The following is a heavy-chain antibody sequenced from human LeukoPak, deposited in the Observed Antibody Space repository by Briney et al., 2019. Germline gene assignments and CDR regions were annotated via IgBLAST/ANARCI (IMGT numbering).Heavy chain of an antibody. CDR3: TAIAVGGLRKFAY. CDR2: VGNDGSST. J-gene: IGHJ4*02. Sequence: GGSLRLSCAASGFTFSNYWMHWVRQAPGKGLVWVSRVGNDGSSTTYADSVNGRFTISRDNTKNAVYLQMDSLRADDTAVYYCTAIAVGGLRKFAYWGQGTLVTVSS. V-gene: IGHV3-74*01. D-gene: IGHD6-13*01. CDR1: GFTFSNYW.